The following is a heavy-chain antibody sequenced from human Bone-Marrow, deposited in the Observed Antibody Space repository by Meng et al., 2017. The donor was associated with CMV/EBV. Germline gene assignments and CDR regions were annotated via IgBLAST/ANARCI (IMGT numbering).Heavy chain of an antibody. V-gene: IGHV3-21*01. CDR2: ISSSSSYI. CDR3: ARCRYCSSTSCYCYFDY. CDR1: GFTFSSYS. Sequence: GGSLRLSCAASGFTFSSYSMNWVRQAPGKGLEWVSSISSSSSYIYYADSVKGRFTTSRDNAKNSLYLQMNSLRAEDTAVYYCARCRYCSSTSCYCYFDYWGQGNLVTVSS. D-gene: IGHD2-2*01. J-gene: IGHJ4*02.